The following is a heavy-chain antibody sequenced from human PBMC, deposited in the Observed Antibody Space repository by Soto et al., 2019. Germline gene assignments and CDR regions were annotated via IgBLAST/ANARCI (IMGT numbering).Heavy chain of an antibody. D-gene: IGHD7-27*01. CDR2: LIPLFGTT. CDR1: GGTFSGHA. CDR3: ARGPNWGYRFDS. J-gene: IGHJ4*02. V-gene: IGHV1-69*06. Sequence: QVQLVQSGAEVKKPGSSVKVSCEASGGTFSGHAISWVRQAPGQGPEWMGGLIPLFGTTQHAQNFQGRLTITADKSTSTAYMELTSPRFEDTAIYYCARGPNWGYRFDSWGQGTLVTVSS.